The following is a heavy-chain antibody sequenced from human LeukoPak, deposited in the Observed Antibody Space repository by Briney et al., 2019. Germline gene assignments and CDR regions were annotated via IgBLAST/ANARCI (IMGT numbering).Heavy chain of an antibody. CDR2: ITGSGGST. Sequence: GASLRPSWAASGLTFNIYTINWVSQDPGKGLEWVSAITGSGGSTYYADSVKGRFTISRDNSKNTLYLQMNSLRAEDTAVYYRAKDPSFLSEDYYYYYYMDVWGKGTTVTVSS. CDR1: GLTFNIYT. J-gene: IGHJ6*03. D-gene: IGHD2/OR15-2a*01. V-gene: IGHV3-23*01. CDR3: AKDPSFLSEDYYYYYYMDV.